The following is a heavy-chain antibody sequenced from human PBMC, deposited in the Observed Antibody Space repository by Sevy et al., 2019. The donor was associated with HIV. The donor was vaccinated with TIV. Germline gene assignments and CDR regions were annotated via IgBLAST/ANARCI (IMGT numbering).Heavy chain of an antibody. CDR1: GFTFSSYS. Sequence: GGSLRLSCAASGFTFSSYSMNWVRQAPGKGLEWVSSISSSSSYIYYADSVKGRFTISRDNAKNSLYLQMNSLRAEDTAVYYCAGCQGSRGYYYGMDVWGQGTTVTVSS. CDR3: AGCQGSRGYYYGMDV. D-gene: IGHD3-10*01. CDR2: ISSSSSYI. J-gene: IGHJ6*02. V-gene: IGHV3-21*01.